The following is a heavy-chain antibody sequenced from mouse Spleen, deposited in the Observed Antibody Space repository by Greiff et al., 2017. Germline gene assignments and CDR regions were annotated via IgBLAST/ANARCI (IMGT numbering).Heavy chain of an antibody. CDR1: GYTFTSYW. CDR2: IDPSDSYT. Sequence: QVQLQQSGVELVMPGASVKLSCKASGYTFTSYWMHWVKQRPGQGLEWIGEIDPSDSYTNYNQKFKGKATLTVDKSSSTAYMQLSSLTSEDSAVYYGARRKVHYYGSRTPFDYWGQGTTLTVSS. V-gene: IGHV1-69*01. D-gene: IGHD1-1*01. J-gene: IGHJ2*01. CDR3: ARRKVHYYGSRTPFDY.